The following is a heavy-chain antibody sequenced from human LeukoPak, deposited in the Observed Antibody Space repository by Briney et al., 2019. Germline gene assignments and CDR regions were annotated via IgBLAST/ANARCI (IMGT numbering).Heavy chain of an antibody. CDR2: ISDTGDST. V-gene: IGHV3-23*01. D-gene: IGHD3-10*02. J-gene: IGHJ4*02. Sequence: GGSLRLSCVDSVFTFSNYAMSWVRQVPAKGLERVSGISDTGDSTYYADSVKGRFAISRDNSRNTLYLQMNSLRVEDTAIYYCASRQGLGWHYVNWGQGTLVTVSS. CDR3: ASRQGLGWHYVN. CDR1: VFTFSNYA.